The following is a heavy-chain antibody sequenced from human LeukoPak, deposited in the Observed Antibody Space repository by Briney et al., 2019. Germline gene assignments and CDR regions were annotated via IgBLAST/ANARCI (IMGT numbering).Heavy chain of an antibody. CDR3: AKDEEVGATTFDY. CDR1: GFTFSSYA. J-gene: IGHJ4*02. D-gene: IGHD1-26*01. V-gene: IGHV3-23*01. Sequence: GGSLRLSCVVSGFTFSSYAMSWVRQAPGKGLEWVSAISGSGGSTYYADSVKGRFTISRDNSKNTLYLQMNRLRAEDTAVYYCAKDEEVGATTFDYWGQGTLVTVSS. CDR2: ISGSGGST.